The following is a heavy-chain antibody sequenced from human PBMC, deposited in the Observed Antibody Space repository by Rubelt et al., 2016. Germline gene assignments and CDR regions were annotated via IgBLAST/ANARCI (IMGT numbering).Heavy chain of an antibody. V-gene: IGHV1-3*01. D-gene: IGHD4-17*01. Sequence: QVQLVQSGAEGKKPGASVKVSCKASGYTFTNYGMHWVRQAPGKRLEWLGWNDDGNGDTKYSQKLKDRVSITRDASANAAYMELSSLGSEDTAVYYCARANHGDYEDYWGQGTLVTVSS. CDR2: NDDGNGDT. J-gene: IGHJ4*02. CDR3: ARANHGDYEDY. CDR1: GYTFTNYG.